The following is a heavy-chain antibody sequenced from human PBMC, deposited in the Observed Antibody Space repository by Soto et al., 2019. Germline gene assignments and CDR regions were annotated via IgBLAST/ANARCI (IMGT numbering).Heavy chain of an antibody. CDR2: FDPEDGET. D-gene: IGHD6-19*01. CDR3: ETAVDGAGYFQQ. V-gene: IGHV1-24*01. J-gene: IGHJ1*01. Sequence: QVQLVQSGAEVKKPGASVKVSCKVSGYTLTELSMHWVRQAPGKGLEWMGGFDPEDGETIYAQKFQGRVTMTEHSATSTGYMELRSVRSEDPAVYYCETAVDGAGYFQQWGQGSMVAVSS. CDR1: GYTLTELS.